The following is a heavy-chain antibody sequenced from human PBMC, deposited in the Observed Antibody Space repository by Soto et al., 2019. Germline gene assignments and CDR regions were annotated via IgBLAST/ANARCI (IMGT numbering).Heavy chain of an antibody. CDR2: IYNGGST. V-gene: IGHV3-53*05. Sequence: GGSLRLSCAASGFTVSSNYMSWVRQAPGKGLEWVSVIYNGGSTYYADSVKGRFTISRDNSKNTLYLQMTNMDPVDTATYYCTRMMLRSGHHEMADYWGQGTLVTVSS. J-gene: IGHJ4*02. D-gene: IGHD2-15*01. CDR1: GFTVSSNY. CDR3: TRMMLRSGHHEMADY.